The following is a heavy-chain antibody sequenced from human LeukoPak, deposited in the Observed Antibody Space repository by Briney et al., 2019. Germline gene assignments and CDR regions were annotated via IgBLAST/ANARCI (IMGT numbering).Heavy chain of an antibody. V-gene: IGHV3-30-3*01. CDR1: GFTFSSYA. CDR2: ISYDGSNK. Sequence: GGSLRLSCAASGFTFSSYAVHWVRQAPGKGLEWVAVISYDGSNKYYADSVKGRFTISRDNSKNTLYLQMNSLRAEDTAVYYCARSREGSGAFDIWGQGTMVTVSS. D-gene: IGHD3-10*01. CDR3: ARSREGSGAFDI. J-gene: IGHJ3*02.